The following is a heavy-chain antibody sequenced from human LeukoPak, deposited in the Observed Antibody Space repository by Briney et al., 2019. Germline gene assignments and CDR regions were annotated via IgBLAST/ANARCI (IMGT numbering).Heavy chain of an antibody. V-gene: IGHV3-21*01. J-gene: IGHJ4*02. CDR3: AREGSDYDILTGYYFN. D-gene: IGHD3-9*01. CDR2: ISSSSSYI. Sequence: PGGSLRLSCAASGFTFSSYSMNWVRQAPGKGLEWVSSISSSSSYIYYADSVKGRFTISRDNAKSSLYLQMNSLRAEDTAVYYCAREGSDYDILTGYYFNWGQGTLVTVSS. CDR1: GFTFSSYS.